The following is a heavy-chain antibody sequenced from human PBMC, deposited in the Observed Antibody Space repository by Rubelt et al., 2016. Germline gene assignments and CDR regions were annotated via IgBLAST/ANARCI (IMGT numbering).Heavy chain of an antibody. CDR1: GGSFSGYY. CDR3: ARLNYDILTG. D-gene: IGHD3-9*01. Sequence: QVQLQQWGAGLLKPSETLSLTCAVYGGSFSGYYWSWIRQPPGKGLEWIGEINHSGSTNYNPSLKSRVTMSVDTSKNQFSLKLSSVTAADTAVYYCARLNYDILTGWGQGTLVTVSS. CDR2: INHSGST. V-gene: IGHV4-34*01. J-gene: IGHJ4*02.